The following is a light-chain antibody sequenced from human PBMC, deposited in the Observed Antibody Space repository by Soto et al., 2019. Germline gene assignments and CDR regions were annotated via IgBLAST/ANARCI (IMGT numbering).Light chain of an antibody. J-gene: IGKJ3*01. Sequence: DIQMTQSPSTLPASVGDRVTITCRASQSICRRLAWYRQNPGKAPKLLISKPSVLETGVPSRFSGSGSGTEFTLTIKSLQPDDFATYYCQRYDTDSSFGPGTKVDIK. CDR2: KPS. V-gene: IGKV1-5*03. CDR1: QSICRR. CDR3: QRYDTDSS.